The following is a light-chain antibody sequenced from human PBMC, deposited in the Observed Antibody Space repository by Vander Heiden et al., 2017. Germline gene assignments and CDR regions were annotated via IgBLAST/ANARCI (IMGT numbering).Light chain of an antibody. CDR3: RSTFLTPVT. CDR2: AAS. J-gene: IGKJ3*01. CDR1: QNINVY. V-gene: IGKV1-39*01. Sequence: DIQLTQSPSSMSASVGDRVTLTCRSSQNINVYLDWYQHKPGKAPNLLIYAASNLRSGVTSSCSGTGTGIAFTFSSPGLQPVAFDSCFWRSTFLTPVTFGRGTKVDFK.